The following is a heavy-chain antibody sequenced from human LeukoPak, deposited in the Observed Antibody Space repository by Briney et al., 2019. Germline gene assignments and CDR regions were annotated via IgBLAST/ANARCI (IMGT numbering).Heavy chain of an antibody. J-gene: IGHJ5*02. CDR3: ARDDPLAVAGNWFDP. V-gene: IGHV3-53*05. Sequence: GGSLRLSCAASGFTVSSNYMSWVRQAPGKGLEWVSLISGTGGSIYYADSVKGRFTISRDNSKNTLYLQMNSLRAEDTAVYYCARDDPLAVAGNWFDPWGQGTLVTVSS. CDR2: ISGTGGSI. D-gene: IGHD6-19*01. CDR1: GFTVSSNY.